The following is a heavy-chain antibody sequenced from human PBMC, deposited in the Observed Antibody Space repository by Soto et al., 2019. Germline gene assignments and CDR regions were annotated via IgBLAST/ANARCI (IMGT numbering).Heavy chain of an antibody. CDR2: ISAYNGNT. CDR3: XXXXXXXXXLYY. J-gene: IGHJ4*02. CDR1: GYTFTSYG. V-gene: IGHV1-18*01. Sequence: QVQLVQSGAEVKKPGASVKVSCKASGYTFTSYGISWVRQAPGQGLEWMGWISAYNGNTNYAQKLQGRVTMTTDTSTXXAYXXXXXXXXXDXXVXXXXXXXXXXXXLYYXGQGTLVTVSS.